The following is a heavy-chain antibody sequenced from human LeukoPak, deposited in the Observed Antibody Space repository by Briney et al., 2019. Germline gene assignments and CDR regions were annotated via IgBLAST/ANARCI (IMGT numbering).Heavy chain of an antibody. CDR3: ARVHSPYGGPGWFDP. CDR2: TKNKAYSYST. CDR1: GFTSSDYY. V-gene: IGHV3-72*01. D-gene: IGHD3-10*01. J-gene: IGHJ5*02. Sequence: GGSLRLSCAASGFTSSDYYMGWVRQAPGKGLEWVGLTKNKAYSYSTEYAASVEGRFTISRDDSKNSLCLQMNSLKSEDTAVYYCARVHSPYGGPGWFDPWGQRTLVTDSS.